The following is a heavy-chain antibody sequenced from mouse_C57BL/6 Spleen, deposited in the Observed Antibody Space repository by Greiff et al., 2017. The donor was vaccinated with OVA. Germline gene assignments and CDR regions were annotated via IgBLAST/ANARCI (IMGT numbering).Heavy chain of an antibody. CDR2: IDPNSGGT. CDR3: ASEGYYDYDDGDYYAMDY. V-gene: IGHV1-72*01. CDR1: GYTFTSYW. Sequence: QVQLQQPGAELVKPGASVKLSCKASGYTFTSYWMHWVKQRPGRGLEWIGRIDPNSGGTKYNEKFKSKATLTVDKPSSTAYMQLSSLTSEDSAVYYCASEGYYDYDDGDYYAMDYWGQGTSVTVSS. J-gene: IGHJ4*01. D-gene: IGHD2-4*01.